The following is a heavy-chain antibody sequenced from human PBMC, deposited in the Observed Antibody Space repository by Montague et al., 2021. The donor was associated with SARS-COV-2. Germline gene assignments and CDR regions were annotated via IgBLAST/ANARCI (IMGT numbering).Heavy chain of an antibody. J-gene: IGHJ6*02. D-gene: IGHD3-22*01. CDR3: AKSGVVINPYYHYGMDV. CDR2: ISNSGGRT. Sequence: SLRLSCAASGFTFSSYALTWVRQAPGKGLEWVSAISNSGGRTYYADSVKGRFTISRDNSKNTLYLQMNSLRGEDTAIYYCAKSGVVINPYYHYGMDVWGQGTTVTVSS. CDR1: GFTFSSYA. V-gene: IGHV3-23*01.